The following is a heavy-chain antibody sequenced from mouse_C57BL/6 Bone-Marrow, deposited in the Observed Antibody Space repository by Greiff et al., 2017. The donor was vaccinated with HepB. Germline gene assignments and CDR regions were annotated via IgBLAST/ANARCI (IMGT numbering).Heavy chain of an antibody. Sequence: EVQRVESGGGLVQPKGSLKLSCAASGFSFNTYAMNWVRQAPGKGLEWVARIRSKSNNYATYYADSVKDRFTISRDDSESMLYLQMNNLKTEDTAMYYCVSGARQLRLRRFAYWGQGTLVTVSA. CDR2: IRSKSNNYAT. V-gene: IGHV10-1*01. CDR1: GFSFNTYA. J-gene: IGHJ3*01. CDR3: VSGARQLRLRRFAY. D-gene: IGHD3-2*02.